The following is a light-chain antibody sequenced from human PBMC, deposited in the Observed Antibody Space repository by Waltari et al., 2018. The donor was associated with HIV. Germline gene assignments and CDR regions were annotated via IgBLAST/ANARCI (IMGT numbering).Light chain of an antibody. V-gene: IGLV2-14*03. CDR1: SSDIGGYNY. CDR3: SSYTSSSTLGV. J-gene: IGLJ1*01. Sequence: QSALTQPASVSGSPGQSITISCTGTSSDIGGYNYVSWYQQHPGKAPKLMISDVSRRPSGVSKCFAGSKSGNPASLTISGLQAEDEADYYCSSYTSSSTLGVFGSGTKVTVL. CDR2: DVS.